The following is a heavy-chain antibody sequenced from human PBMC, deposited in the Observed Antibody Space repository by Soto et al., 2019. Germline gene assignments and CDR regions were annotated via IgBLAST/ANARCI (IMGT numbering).Heavy chain of an antibody. CDR2: IYSTGST. J-gene: IGHJ3*02. V-gene: IGHV4-59*08. CDR1: GGSFSGYY. CDR3: ARHVLRYFDWLLGPFDI. D-gene: IGHD3-9*01. Sequence: PSETLSLTCAVYGGSFSGYYWSWIRQPPGKGLEWIGYIYSTGSTNYNPSLKSRVTISVDKSKNQFSLKLSSATAADTAVYFCARHVLRYFDWLLGPFDIWGQGIMVTVSS.